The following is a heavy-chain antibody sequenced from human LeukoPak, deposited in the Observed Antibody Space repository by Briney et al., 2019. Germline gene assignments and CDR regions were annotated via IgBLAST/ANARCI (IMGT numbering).Heavy chain of an antibody. V-gene: IGHV4-38-2*02. CDR2: IYHSGST. D-gene: IGHD6-19*01. Sequence: SETLSLTCAVSGYSIGTNYYWGWIRQPPGKGLEWIGNIYHSGSTYYNPSLKSRVTLSVDTSKNQFSLKLSSVTAADTAVYYCAREQSSGWYLGAFDIWGHGTMVTVSS. CDR3: AREQSSGWYLGAFDI. CDR1: GYSIGTNYY. J-gene: IGHJ3*02.